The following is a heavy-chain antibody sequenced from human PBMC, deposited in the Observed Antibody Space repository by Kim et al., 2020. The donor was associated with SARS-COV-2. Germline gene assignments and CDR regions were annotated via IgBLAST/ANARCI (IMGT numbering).Heavy chain of an antibody. V-gene: IGHV3-53*01. J-gene: IGHJ4*02. CDR3: RAVVRRWLQLPRRYFDY. CDR1: GFTVSSNY. CDR2: IYSGGST. D-gene: IGHD5-12*01. Sequence: GGSLRLSCAASGFTVSSNYMSWVRQAPGKGLEWVSVIYSGGSTYYADSVKGRFTISRDNSKNTLYLQMNSLRAEDTAVYYCRAVVRRWLQLPRRYFDYWGQGTLVTVSS.